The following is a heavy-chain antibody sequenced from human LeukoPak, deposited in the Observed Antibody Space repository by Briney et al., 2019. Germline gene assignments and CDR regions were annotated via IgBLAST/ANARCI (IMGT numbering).Heavy chain of an antibody. CDR1: GFTFSDYY. CDR2: ISSSGSTI. V-gene: IGHV3-11*04. Sequence: GGSLRLSCAASGFTFSDYYMSWIRQAPGKGLEWASYISSSGSTIYYADSVKGRFTISRDNAKNSLYLPMNSLRAEDTAVYYCARDLPLYSYGNFDYWGQGTLVTVSS. J-gene: IGHJ4*02. D-gene: IGHD5-18*01. CDR3: ARDLPLYSYGNFDY.